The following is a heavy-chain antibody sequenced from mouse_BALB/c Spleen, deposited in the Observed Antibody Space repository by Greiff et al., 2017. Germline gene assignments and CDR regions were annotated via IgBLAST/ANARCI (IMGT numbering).Heavy chain of an antibody. J-gene: IGHJ4*01. V-gene: IGHV14-4*02. D-gene: IGHD1-1*01. CDR2: IDPENGDT. Sequence: EVKLQESGAELVRSGASVKLSCTASGFNIKDYYMHWVKQRPEQGLEWIGWIDPENGDTEYAPKFQGKATMTADTSSNTAYLQLSSLTSEDTAVYYCNPYYYGSSSYAMDYWGQGTSVTVSS. CDR1: GFNIKDYY. CDR3: NPYYYGSSSYAMDY.